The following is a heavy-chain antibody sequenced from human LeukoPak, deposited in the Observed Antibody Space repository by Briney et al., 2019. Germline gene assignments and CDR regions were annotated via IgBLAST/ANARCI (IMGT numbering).Heavy chain of an antibody. CDR3: ASCNDSSGYCAY. Sequence: ASVKVSCKPSGYTFTDYAINWVRQAPGQGPEYMGWVNTNTGNPTYAQGFTGRFVFSSDSSVSTAYLQITSLKADDSAIYFCASCNDSSGYCAYWGQGTLVTVSS. V-gene: IGHV7-4-1*02. CDR1: GYTFTDYA. D-gene: IGHD3-22*01. J-gene: IGHJ4*02. CDR2: VNTNTGNP.